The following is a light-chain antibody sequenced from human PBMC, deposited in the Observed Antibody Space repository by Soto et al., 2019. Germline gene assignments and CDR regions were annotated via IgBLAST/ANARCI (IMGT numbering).Light chain of an antibody. CDR1: QSVSSY. J-gene: IGKJ1*01. CDR2: DAT. Sequence: EIVLTQSPATLSLSPGERATLSCRASQSVSSYLAWYQQKPGRAPRLLIYDATIRTTGIPARFSGSGSGTDFTLTISSLEPEDFAVYYCQQRSNWPTFGQGTKVDIK. CDR3: QQRSNWPT. V-gene: IGKV3-11*01.